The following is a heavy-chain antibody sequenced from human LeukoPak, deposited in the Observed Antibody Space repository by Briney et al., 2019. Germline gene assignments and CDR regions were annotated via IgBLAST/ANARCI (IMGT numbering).Heavy chain of an antibody. J-gene: IGHJ1*01. CDR3: TKGTPGIAAAGTGYFQH. Sequence: GGSLRLSCAASGFTFSTYGMHWVRQAPGKGLEWVAVISSDGSNKYSADSVKGRFTISRDNSKNTLYLQMNSLRAEDTAVYYCTKGTPGIAAAGTGYFQHWGQGTLVTASS. V-gene: IGHV3-30*18. CDR1: GFTFSTYG. CDR2: ISSDGSNK. D-gene: IGHD6-13*01.